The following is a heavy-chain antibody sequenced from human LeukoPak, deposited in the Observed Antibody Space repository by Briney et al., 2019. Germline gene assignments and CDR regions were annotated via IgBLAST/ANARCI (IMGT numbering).Heavy chain of an antibody. V-gene: IGHV1-46*01. J-gene: IGHJ4*02. CDR2: INPSGGST. CDR3: VRDTTVHFDY. Sequence: GASVKVSCKASGYAFTSYYMHWVRQAPGQGLEWMGIINPSGGSTSYAQKFQGRVTMTRDTSTSTVYMELSSLRSEDTAVYYCVRDTTVHFDYWGQGTLVTVSS. D-gene: IGHD4-17*01. CDR1: GYAFTSYY.